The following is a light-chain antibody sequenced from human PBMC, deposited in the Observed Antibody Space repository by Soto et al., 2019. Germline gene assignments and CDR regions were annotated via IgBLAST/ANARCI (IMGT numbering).Light chain of an antibody. Sequence: DIQMTQSPSTLSGSLGDRVSINWRASQTISSWLAWYQQKPGKAPKLLIYKASTLKSGVPSRFSGSGSGTEFTLTISSLQPDDFATYYCQHYNSYSEAFGQGTKVDIK. CDR3: QHYNSYSEA. J-gene: IGKJ1*01. CDR1: QTISSW. CDR2: KAS. V-gene: IGKV1-5*03.